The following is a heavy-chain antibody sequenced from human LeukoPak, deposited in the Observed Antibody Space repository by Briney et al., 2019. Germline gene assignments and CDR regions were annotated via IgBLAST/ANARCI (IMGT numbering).Heavy chain of an antibody. Sequence: PGGSLRLSCAASGFTFSDYYMSWIRQAPGKGLEWVSYISSSGSTIYYADSVKGRFTISRDNAKNSLYLQMNSLRAEDTAVYYCARRSGVQLEDYYYMDVWGKGTTVTISS. CDR3: ARRSGVQLEDYYYMDV. CDR2: ISSSGSTI. J-gene: IGHJ6*03. CDR1: GFTFSDYY. V-gene: IGHV3-11*01. D-gene: IGHD1-1*01.